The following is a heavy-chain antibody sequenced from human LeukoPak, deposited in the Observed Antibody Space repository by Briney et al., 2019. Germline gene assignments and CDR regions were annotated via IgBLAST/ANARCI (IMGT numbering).Heavy chain of an antibody. V-gene: IGHV4-59*01. Sequence: PSETLSLTCSVSDDSITMYYWTWIRQPPGKGLEWIGYIYYSGSTNFNPSLRSRVTISVDMSKNQFSLKLTSVTAADTAVYYCARELAGDSSGYYYGGGPIDYWGQGTLVTVSS. CDR1: DDSITMYY. CDR3: ARELAGDSSGYYYGGGPIDY. J-gene: IGHJ4*02. CDR2: IYYSGST. D-gene: IGHD3-22*01.